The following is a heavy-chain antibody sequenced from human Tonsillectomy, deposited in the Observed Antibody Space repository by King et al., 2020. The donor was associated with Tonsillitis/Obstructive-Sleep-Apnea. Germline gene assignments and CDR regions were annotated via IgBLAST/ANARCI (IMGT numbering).Heavy chain of an antibody. CDR2: ISYDGSNK. J-gene: IGHJ4*02. CDR1: GFTFSSYG. CDR3: AKGRNIVVVPTAPEFDY. Sequence: VQLVESGGGVVQPGRSLRLSCAASGFTFSSYGIHWVRQAPGKGLEWVAVISYDGSNKYYADSMKGRFTISRDNSENTLYLQMNSLRAEDTAEYYCAKGRNIVVVPTAPEFDYWGQGTLVTVSS. V-gene: IGHV3-30*18. D-gene: IGHD2-2*01.